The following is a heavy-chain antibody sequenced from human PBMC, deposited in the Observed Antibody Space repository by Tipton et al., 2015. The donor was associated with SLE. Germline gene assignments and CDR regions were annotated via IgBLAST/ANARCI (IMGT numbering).Heavy chain of an antibody. CDR1: GYTFTSYG. V-gene: IGHV1-18*01. J-gene: IGHJ3*02. Sequence: QSGAEVKKPGASVKVSCKASGYTFTSYGISWVRQAPGQGLEWMGWISAYNGNTNYAQKLQGRVTMTTDTSTSTAYMELRSLRSDDTAVYYCARELSYFGASSDAFDIWGQGTMVTVSS. CDR2: ISAYNGNT. CDR3: ARELSYFGASSDAFDI. D-gene: IGHD3-10*01.